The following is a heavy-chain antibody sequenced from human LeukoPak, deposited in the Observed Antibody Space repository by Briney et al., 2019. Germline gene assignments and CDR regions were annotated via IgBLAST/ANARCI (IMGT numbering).Heavy chain of an antibody. CDR3: AKAAAAARMAHNWFDP. CDR2: ISGSGGGT. Sequence: GGSLRLSCAASGFTFSSYAMSWVRQAPGKGLEWVSAISGSGGGTYYADSVKGRFTISRDNSKNTLYLQMNTLSAEDTAVYYCAKAAAAARMAHNWFDPWGQGTLVTVSS. V-gene: IGHV3-23*01. CDR1: GFTFSSYA. D-gene: IGHD6-13*01. J-gene: IGHJ5*02.